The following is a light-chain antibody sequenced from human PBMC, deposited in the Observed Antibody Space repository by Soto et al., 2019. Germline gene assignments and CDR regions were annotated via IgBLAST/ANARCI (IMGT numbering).Light chain of an antibody. Sequence: SVLTQPPSVSGAPGQRVTISCTGNSSNLGAGYDVHWYQQLPGAAPKLVIFGNRNRPSGVPERFSGSKSGTSATLDITGLQTGDEADYYCGTWDSSLSVYVFAIGTKVTVL. CDR3: GTWDSSLSVYV. CDR1: SSNLGAGYD. J-gene: IGLJ1*01. V-gene: IGLV1-40*01. CDR2: GNR.